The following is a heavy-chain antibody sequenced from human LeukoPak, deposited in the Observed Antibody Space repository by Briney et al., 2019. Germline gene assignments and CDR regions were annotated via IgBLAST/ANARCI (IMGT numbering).Heavy chain of an antibody. CDR3: ATIPSRAFDI. J-gene: IGHJ3*02. Sequence: GGSLRLSCSAPGFTFSSYAMSWVRQAPGKGLEWVLAISGSGGSTYYAASVRGRFTISRGNSKNTLYLQMNSLRAEDTAVYYCATIPSRAFDIWGQGTMVTVSS. CDR2: ISGSGGST. CDR1: GFTFSSYA. V-gene: IGHV3-23*01. D-gene: IGHD2-2*01.